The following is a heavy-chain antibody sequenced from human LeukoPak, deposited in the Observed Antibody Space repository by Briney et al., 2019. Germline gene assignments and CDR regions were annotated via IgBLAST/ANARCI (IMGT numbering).Heavy chain of an antibody. CDR2: IYPRDSDT. J-gene: IGHJ4*02. V-gene: IGHV5-51*01. D-gene: IGHD3-9*01. CDR3: ARGATAIGNYNIFTGNYNAYFDS. Sequence: GQSLQISCKASGYSFTSFWIARVRQMPGKGLECMGVIYPRDSDTKYSPSFQGHVTISADRSISTAFLQWSSLKASDSAMYFCARGATAIGNYNIFTGNYNAYFDSWREGRQLSVSS. CDR1: GYSFTSFW.